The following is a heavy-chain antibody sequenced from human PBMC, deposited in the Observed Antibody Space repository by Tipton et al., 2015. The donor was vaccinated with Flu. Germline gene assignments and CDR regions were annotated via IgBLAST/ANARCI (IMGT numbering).Heavy chain of an antibody. V-gene: IGHV4-34*01. D-gene: IGHD1-7*01. Sequence: GLVKPSETLSLTCAVYGGSFSGYYWSWIRQPPGKGLEWIGEINQSGSTNYNPSLKSRVTISVDTSKNQFSLKLSSVTAADTAVYYCARHSPITGTTGYWGQGTLVTASS. J-gene: IGHJ4*02. CDR3: ARHSPITGTTGY. CDR2: INQSGST. CDR1: GGSFSGYY.